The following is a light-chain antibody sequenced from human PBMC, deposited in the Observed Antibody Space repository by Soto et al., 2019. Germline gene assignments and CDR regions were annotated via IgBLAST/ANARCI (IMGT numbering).Light chain of an antibody. Sequence: ETVMTQSPATLSVSPGERATLSCRASQSVTSNLAWYQQKPGQAPRLLIYGASNRATGIPARFSGSGSGTEFTLTISSLQSEDFAVYYCQQYNNWPRTFGQGTKVEIK. J-gene: IGKJ1*01. CDR1: QSVTSN. V-gene: IGKV3-15*01. CDR2: GAS. CDR3: QQYNNWPRT.